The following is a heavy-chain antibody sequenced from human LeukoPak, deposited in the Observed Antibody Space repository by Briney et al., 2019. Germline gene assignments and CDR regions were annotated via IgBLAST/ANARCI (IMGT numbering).Heavy chain of an antibody. CDR2: ISYDGSNK. D-gene: IGHD3-10*01. CDR1: GFTFSSYA. V-gene: IGHV3-30*04. Sequence: GGSLRLPCAASGFTFSSYAMHWVRQAPGKGLEWVAVISYDGSNKYYADSVKGRFTISRDKSKNTLYLQMNSLRAEDTAVYYCARDRAGRWYFDCWGEGPLVTVSA. CDR3: ARDRAGRWYFDC. J-gene: IGHJ4*02.